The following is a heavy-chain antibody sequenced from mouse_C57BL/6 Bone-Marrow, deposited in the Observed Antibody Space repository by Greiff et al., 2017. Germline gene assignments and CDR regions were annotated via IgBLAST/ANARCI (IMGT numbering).Heavy chain of an antibody. D-gene: IGHD2-4*01. J-gene: IGHJ3*01. V-gene: IGHV3-6*01. CDR3: AREGITNWFAY. Sequence: EVQLQQSGPGLVKPSQSLSLTCSVTGYSITSGYYWNWIRQFPGNKLEWMGYISYDGSNNYNPSLKNRISITRDTSKNQFFLKLNSVTTEDTATYYCAREGITNWFAYWGQGTLVTVS. CDR1: GYSITSGYY. CDR2: ISYDGSN.